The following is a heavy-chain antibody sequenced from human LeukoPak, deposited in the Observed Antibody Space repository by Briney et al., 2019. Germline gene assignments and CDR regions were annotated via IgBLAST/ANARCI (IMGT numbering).Heavy chain of an antibody. CDR2: INTGNGNT. J-gene: IGHJ3*02. Sequence: ASVKVSCKASGYTFTSYAIHWVRQAPGQRLEWMGWINTGNGNTKYSQTFQGKFTITRDTSASTAYMELSSLRSENTAVFYCARDAGVYSDDAFDIWGQGAMVTVSS. CDR3: ARDAGVYSDDAFDI. V-gene: IGHV1-3*04. CDR1: GYTFTSYA. D-gene: IGHD1-26*01.